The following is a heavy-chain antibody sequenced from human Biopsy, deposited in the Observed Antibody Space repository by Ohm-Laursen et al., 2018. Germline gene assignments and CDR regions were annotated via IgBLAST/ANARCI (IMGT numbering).Heavy chain of an antibody. CDR2: IFYSGIT. CDR1: GGSVSSNVAY. Sequence: GTLSLTCTVSGGSVSSNVAYWAWIRQPPGKGLESIGSIFYSGITYYNPSLQSRVTMSVDTSKNQFSLNPTSVTAADTAVYYCARHPTGFWFDPWGQGTLVIVSS. V-gene: IGHV4-39*01. CDR3: ARHPTGFWFDP. J-gene: IGHJ5*02.